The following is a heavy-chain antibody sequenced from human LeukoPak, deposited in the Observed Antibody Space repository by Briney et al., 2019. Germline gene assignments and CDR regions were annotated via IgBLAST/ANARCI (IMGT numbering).Heavy chain of an antibody. V-gene: IGHV3-23*01. CDR3: AKSPFRQSGYVDS. Sequence: PGGSLRLSCAASGFTFSSYAMSWVRQAPGKGLEWVSALSGSGGSTYYADSVKGRFTISRDNSKNTLYLQMNSLRAEDTAVYSCAKSPFRQSGYVDSWGQGTLVTVSS. CDR1: GFTFSSYA. J-gene: IGHJ4*02. D-gene: IGHD3-3*01. CDR2: LSGSGGST.